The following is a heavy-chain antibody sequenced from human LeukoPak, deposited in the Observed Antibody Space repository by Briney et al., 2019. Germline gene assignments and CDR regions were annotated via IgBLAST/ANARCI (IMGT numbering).Heavy chain of an antibody. Sequence: PGGSLRPSCAASGFTFSSYAMSWVRQAPGKGVEWVSSMSGGAGTTYYAASMKGRFTISRDNSKNTLYLQMNSLRAEDTAVYYCAKGREVYGDSRFDYWGQGTLVTVSS. CDR2: MSGGAGTT. D-gene: IGHD2-21*02. CDR3: AKGREVYGDSRFDY. CDR1: GFTFSSYA. J-gene: IGHJ4*02. V-gene: IGHV3-23*01.